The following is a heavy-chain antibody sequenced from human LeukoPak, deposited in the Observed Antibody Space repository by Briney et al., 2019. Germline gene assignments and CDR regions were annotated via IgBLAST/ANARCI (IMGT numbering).Heavy chain of an antibody. CDR2: VNPSGGST. V-gene: IGHV1-46*01. Sequence: ASVKVSCKASGYTFTGYYMHWVRQAPGQGLEWMGIVNPSGGSTTYAQKFQGRVTMTRDTSTSTFYMELSSLRSEDTAVYYCARSSAYYSRFDCWGQGTLVTVSS. CDR1: GYTFTGYY. J-gene: IGHJ4*02. CDR3: ARSSAYYSRFDC. D-gene: IGHD3-22*01.